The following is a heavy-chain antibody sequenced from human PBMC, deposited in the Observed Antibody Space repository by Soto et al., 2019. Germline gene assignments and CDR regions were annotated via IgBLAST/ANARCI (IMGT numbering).Heavy chain of an antibody. Sequence: HPGGSLRLSCAASGFTFSSYWMSWFRQAPGKGLEWVANIKQDGSEKYYVDSVKGRFTISRDNATNSLYLQMNSLRAEDTAVYYCARGGGSAYYDFWSGYPFILRLAYGGPREYYPYGSNVCRQGTTVTVS. J-gene: IGHJ6*02. CDR3: ARGGGSAYYDFWSGYPFILRLAYGGPREYYPYGSNV. V-gene: IGHV3-7*05. CDR2: IKQDGSEK. D-gene: IGHD3-3*01. CDR1: GFTFSSYW.